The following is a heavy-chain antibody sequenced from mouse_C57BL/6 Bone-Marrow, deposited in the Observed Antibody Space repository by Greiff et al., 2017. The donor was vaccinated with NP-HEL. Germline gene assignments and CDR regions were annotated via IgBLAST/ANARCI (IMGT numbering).Heavy chain of an antibody. D-gene: IGHD3-2*02. V-gene: IGHV1-64*01. CDR1: GYTFTSYW. CDR3: ARWEVSSGYDWFAY. CDR2: IHPNSGST. J-gene: IGHJ3*01. Sequence: QVQLKQPGAELVKPGASVKLSCKASGYTFTSYWMHWVKQRPGQGLEWIGMIHPNSGSTNYNEKFKSKATLTVDKSSSTAYMQLSSLTSEDSAVYYCARWEVSSGYDWFAYWGQGTLVTVSA.